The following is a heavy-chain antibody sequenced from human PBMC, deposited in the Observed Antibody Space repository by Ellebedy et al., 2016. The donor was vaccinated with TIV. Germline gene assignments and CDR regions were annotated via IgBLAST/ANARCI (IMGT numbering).Heavy chain of an antibody. J-gene: IGHJ5*02. Sequence: SETLSLTCAVSGGSISSGGYSWSWIRQPPGKGLEWIGYIYHSGSTYYNPSLKSRITISVDRSKNQFSLKLSSVTAADTAVYYCARRGGGNFWGGYNWFDPWGQGTLVTVSS. D-gene: IGHD4-23*01. V-gene: IGHV4-30-2*01. CDR2: IYHSGST. CDR3: ARRGGGNFWGGYNWFDP. CDR1: GGSISSGGYS.